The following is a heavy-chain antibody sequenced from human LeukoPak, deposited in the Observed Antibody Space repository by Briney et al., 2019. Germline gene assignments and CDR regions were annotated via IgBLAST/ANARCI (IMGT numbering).Heavy chain of an antibody. J-gene: IGHJ4*02. CDR1: DGSIISSSFW. V-gene: IGHV4-39*07. Sequence: SETLSLTCTVSDGSIISSSFWWGWIRQPPGKGLEWIGSIYHSGTTYSGSTYYNPSLKSRVTISLDTSKNQFSLKVGSMTAADTAVYYCARAGGYGLIDYWGQGTMVTVSS. CDR2: IYHSGTTYSGST. D-gene: IGHD5-18*01. CDR3: ARAGGYGLIDY.